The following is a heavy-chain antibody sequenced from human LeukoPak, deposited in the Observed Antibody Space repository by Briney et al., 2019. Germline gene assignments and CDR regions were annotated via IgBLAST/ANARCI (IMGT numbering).Heavy chain of an antibody. V-gene: IGHV4-39*01. Sequence: PSETLSLTCTVSGGSISSSSYYWGCIRQPQGKGLEWIGSIYYSGSTYYNPSLKRLATISVDTSKNQSSLKLSSVTAADTAVYYCASRDMRTDSSGYAEYFQHWGQGTLVTVSS. CDR1: GGSISSSSYY. CDR2: IYYSGST. CDR3: ASRDMRTDSSGYAEYFQH. J-gene: IGHJ1*01. D-gene: IGHD3-22*01.